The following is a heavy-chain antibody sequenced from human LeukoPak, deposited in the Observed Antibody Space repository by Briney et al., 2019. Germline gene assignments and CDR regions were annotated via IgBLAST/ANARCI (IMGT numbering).Heavy chain of an antibody. CDR1: GFTFNNYA. CDR3: ARDGEGYSYGYDY. J-gene: IGHJ4*02. CDR2: ISGSGGAT. Sequence: GGSLRLSCAASGFTFNNYAMTWVRQAPGKGLEWVSGISGSGGATYYADSVKGRFTISRDNAKNSLYLQMNSLRAEDTAVYYCARDGEGYSYGYDYWGQGTLVTVSS. V-gene: IGHV3-23*01. D-gene: IGHD5-18*01.